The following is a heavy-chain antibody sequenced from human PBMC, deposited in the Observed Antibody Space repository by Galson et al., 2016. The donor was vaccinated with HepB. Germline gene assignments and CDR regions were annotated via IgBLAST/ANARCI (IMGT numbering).Heavy chain of an antibody. CDR1: GYTFSDYY. CDR2: LNPDGGRT. CDR3: ARDLEGYSPYDY. V-gene: IGHV1-46*01. D-gene: IGHD1-26*01. Sequence: SVKVSCKASGYTFSDYYIHWVRQAPGQGLEWLGILNPDGGRTTYAQNFQGRVTMTRDTSTRTVHMELSSLRAEDTAVYCCARDLEGYSPYDYWGHGTLVIVS. J-gene: IGHJ4*01.